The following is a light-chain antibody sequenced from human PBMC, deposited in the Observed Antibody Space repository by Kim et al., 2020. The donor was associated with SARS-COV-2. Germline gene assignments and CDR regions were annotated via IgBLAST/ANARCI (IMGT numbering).Light chain of an antibody. Sequence: DIVMTQSPDSLAVSLGERATINCKSSQNVLYNSNNKNYLAWFQQKPGQPPKLLFYWASTRESGVPDRFSGSGSGTDFTLTISSLQAEDVAVYYCQQYYSPQYTFGQGTKLEIK. CDR1: QNVLYNSNNKNY. J-gene: IGKJ2*01. CDR2: WAS. CDR3: QQYYSPQYT. V-gene: IGKV4-1*01.